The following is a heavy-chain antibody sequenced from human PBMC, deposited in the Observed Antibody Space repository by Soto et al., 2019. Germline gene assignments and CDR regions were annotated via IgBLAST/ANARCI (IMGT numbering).Heavy chain of an antibody. V-gene: IGHV3-30-3*01. D-gene: IGHD1-26*01. CDR1: GFTFSSYA. Sequence: GGSLRLSCAASGFTFSSYAMHWVRQAPGKGLEWVAVISYDGSNKYYADSVKGRFTISRDNSKNTLYLQMNSLRAEDTAVYYCAREKGVGLDYYYYGMDVWGQGTTVTVSS. CDR3: AREKGVGLDYYYYGMDV. CDR2: ISYDGSNK. J-gene: IGHJ6*02.